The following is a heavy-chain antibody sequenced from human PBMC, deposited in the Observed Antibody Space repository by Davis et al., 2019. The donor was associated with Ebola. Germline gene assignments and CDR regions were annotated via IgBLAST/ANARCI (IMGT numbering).Heavy chain of an antibody. Sequence: ASVKVSCKASGYTFTGYYMHWVRQAPGQGLEWMGWINPNSGGTNYAQKFRGRVTMTRDTSISTAYMELSRLRSDDTAVYYCARGKQLVSGWFDPWGQGTLVTVSS. CDR2: INPNSGGT. J-gene: IGHJ5*02. CDR1: GYTFTGYY. D-gene: IGHD6-6*01. CDR3: ARGKQLVSGWFDP. V-gene: IGHV1-2*02.